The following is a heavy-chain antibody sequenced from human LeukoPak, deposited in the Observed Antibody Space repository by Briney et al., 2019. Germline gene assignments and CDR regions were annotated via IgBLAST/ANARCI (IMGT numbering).Heavy chain of an antibody. Sequence: KPSETLSLTCTVSGGSISSSSYYWGWIRQPPGKGLEWIGSIYYSGSTYYNPSLKSRVTISVDTTKNQFCRKLSSVTAADTAVYYCARRGIAVAGAFDYWGQGTLVTVSS. CDR3: ARRGIAVAGAFDY. CDR1: GGSISSSSYY. D-gene: IGHD6-19*01. V-gene: IGHV4-39*01. CDR2: IYYSGST. J-gene: IGHJ4*02.